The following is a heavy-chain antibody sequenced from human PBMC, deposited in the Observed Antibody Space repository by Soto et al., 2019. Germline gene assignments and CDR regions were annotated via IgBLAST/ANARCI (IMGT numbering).Heavy chain of an antibody. Sequence: SCGASEVTCSSYGRNLVRQAPGKGLEWVSSISSSSYIYYADSVKGRFTISRDNSKNSLYLQMNSLRAEDTAVYYCGSTGLLHDAFDISGQPTIVT. D-gene: IGHD4-4*01. CDR3: GSTGLLHDAFDI. CDR1: EVTCSSYG. V-gene: IGHV3-21*01. J-gene: IGHJ3*02. CDR2: ISSSSYI.